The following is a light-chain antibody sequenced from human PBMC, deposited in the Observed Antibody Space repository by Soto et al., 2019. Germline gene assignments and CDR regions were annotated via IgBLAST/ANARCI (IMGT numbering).Light chain of an antibody. Sequence: VLTQSPGTLSLSPGERATLSCRASQSVSSSFLAWYQQKPGQAPRILIYGASTRATGIPDRFSGSGSGTDFTLTISRLEPDDFAVYYCQQYGSSPPLTFGGGTKVEIK. J-gene: IGKJ4*01. CDR1: QSVSSSF. V-gene: IGKV3-20*01. CDR2: GAS. CDR3: QQYGSSPPLT.